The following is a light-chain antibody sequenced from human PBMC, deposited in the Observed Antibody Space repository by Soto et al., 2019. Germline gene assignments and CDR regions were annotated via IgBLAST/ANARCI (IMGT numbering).Light chain of an antibody. Sequence: DIQMTQSPSTLSASVGDRVTITCRASQFISSWLAWYQQKPGKVPKLLIFHASNLESGVTSRFSGSGSGTEVTLTISSLQPDDLATYYCQQYNSYPWTFGQGTKVEI. J-gene: IGKJ1*01. CDR3: QQYNSYPWT. V-gene: IGKV1-5*01. CDR2: HAS. CDR1: QFISSW.